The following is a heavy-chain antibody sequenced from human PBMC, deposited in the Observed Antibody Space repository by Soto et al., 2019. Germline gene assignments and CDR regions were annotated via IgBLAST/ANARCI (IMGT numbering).Heavy chain of an antibody. CDR3: ARHGPRNPTGYSYGPVYYYYYGMDV. V-gene: IGHV5-51*01. J-gene: IGHJ6*02. Sequence: ESLKISCKGSGYSFTSDWIGLVRHMPGKGLEWMGIIYPGDSDTRYSPSFQGQVTISADKSISTAYLQWSSLKASDTAMYYCARHGPRNPTGYSYGPVYYYYYGMDVWGQGTTVTVSS. CDR2: IYPGDSDT. D-gene: IGHD5-18*01. CDR1: GYSFTSDW.